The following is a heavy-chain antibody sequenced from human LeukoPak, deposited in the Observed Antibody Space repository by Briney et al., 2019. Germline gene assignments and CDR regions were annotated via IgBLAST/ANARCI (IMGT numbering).Heavy chain of an antibody. Sequence: AGGSLRLSCAASGFNFSSYTMNWVRQAPGKGLEWVSSISSSSSYIYYADSVKGRFTISRDNAKNSLYLQMNSLRAEDTAVYYCARVLPVIRGDAFDIWGQGTMVTVSS. CDR3: ARVLPVIRGDAFDI. J-gene: IGHJ3*02. CDR1: GFNFSSYT. V-gene: IGHV3-21*01. D-gene: IGHD3-10*01. CDR2: ISSSSSYI.